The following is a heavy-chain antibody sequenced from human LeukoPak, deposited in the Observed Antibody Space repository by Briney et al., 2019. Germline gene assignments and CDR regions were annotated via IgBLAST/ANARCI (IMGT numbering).Heavy chain of an antibody. CDR2: IYYSGST. V-gene: IGHV4-59*01. D-gene: IGHD2-15*01. CDR3: ARARRRGYCSGGSCYDGFDY. J-gene: IGHJ4*02. CDR1: GGSISSYY. Sequence: SETLSLTCTVSGGSISSYYWSWIRQPPAKGLEWIGYIYYSGSTNYNPSLKSRVTISVDTSKNQFSLKLSSVTAADTAVYYCARARRRGYCSGGSCYDGFDYWGQGTLVTVSS.